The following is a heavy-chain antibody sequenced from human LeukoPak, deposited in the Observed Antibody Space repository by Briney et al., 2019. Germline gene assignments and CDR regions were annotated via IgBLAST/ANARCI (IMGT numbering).Heavy chain of an antibody. Sequence: GGSLRLSCAASGFTFDDYAMHWVRQAPVKGLEWVSGISWNSGSIGYADSVKGRFTISRDNAKNSLYLQMNSLRAEDTALYYCAKDISWGSPGDDAFDIWGQGTMVTVSS. CDR3: AKDISWGSPGDDAFDI. CDR2: ISWNSGSI. D-gene: IGHD3-10*01. J-gene: IGHJ3*02. CDR1: GFTFDDYA. V-gene: IGHV3-9*01.